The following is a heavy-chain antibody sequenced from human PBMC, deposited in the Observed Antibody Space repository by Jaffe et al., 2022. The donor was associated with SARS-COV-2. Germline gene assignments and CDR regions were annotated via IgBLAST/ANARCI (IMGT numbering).Heavy chain of an antibody. CDR1: GYSFTNYW. V-gene: IGHV5-51*01. Sequence: EVQLVQSGAEVKKPGESLKISCQGSGYSFTNYWIGWVRQMPGKGLEWMGIIYPDDSDNRYNPSFQGRVTISADKSNTTAYLQWSSLKASDTAIYYCARHRAIFGVVMDAFDIWGQGTKVTVSS. J-gene: IGHJ3*02. CDR3: ARHRAIFGVVMDAFDI. D-gene: IGHD3-3*01. CDR2: IYPDDSDN.